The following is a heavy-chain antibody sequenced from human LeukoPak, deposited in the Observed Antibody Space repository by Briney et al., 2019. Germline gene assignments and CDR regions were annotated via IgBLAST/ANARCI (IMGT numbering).Heavy chain of an antibody. D-gene: IGHD3-22*01. CDR3: ARRYYDDSGYYSDYFDY. CDR2: IYYSGST. V-gene: IGHV4-59*01. CDR1: GGSISSYY. Sequence: SETLSLTCTVSGGSISSYYWSWIRQPPGKGLEWIGYIYYSGSTTYNPSLKSRVTISIDTSKNQLSLKVSSVTAADTAVYYCARRYYDDSGYYSDYFDYWGQGTLVTVSS. J-gene: IGHJ4*02.